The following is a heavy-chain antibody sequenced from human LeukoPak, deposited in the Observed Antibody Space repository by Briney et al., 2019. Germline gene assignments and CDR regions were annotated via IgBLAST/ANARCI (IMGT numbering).Heavy chain of an antibody. Sequence: GGSLRLSCAVSGITLSNYGMSWVRQAPGKGLEWVAGISDSGGSTNYADSVKGRFTISRDNPKNTLYLQMNSLRAEDTAVYLCARRGVVIRVILVGFYKEAFYFDSWGQGALVTVSS. J-gene: IGHJ4*02. CDR3: ARRGVVIRVILVGFYKEAFYFDS. CDR2: ISDSGGST. D-gene: IGHD3-22*01. CDR1: GITLSNYG. V-gene: IGHV3-23*01.